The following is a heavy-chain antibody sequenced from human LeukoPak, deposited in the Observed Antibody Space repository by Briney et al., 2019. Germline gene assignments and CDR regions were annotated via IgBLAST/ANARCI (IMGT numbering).Heavy chain of an antibody. CDR2: FKSKTAT. Sequence: GGSLRLSCAASVFALSSAWMNWVRQAPGKGLEWVGHFKSKTATNYAPPVKGRFTFSSDDSQTTLYLPMSRLKTAEPAVYYCTTDFAAVGKGEFDYWGEGTLVTVSS. V-gene: IGHV3-15*01. CDR1: VFALSSAW. CDR3: TTDFAAVGKGEFDY. J-gene: IGHJ4*02. D-gene: IGHD6-13*01.